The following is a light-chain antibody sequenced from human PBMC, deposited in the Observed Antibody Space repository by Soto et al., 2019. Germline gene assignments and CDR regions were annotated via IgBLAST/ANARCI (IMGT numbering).Light chain of an antibody. V-gene: IGLV2-11*01. CDR1: SSDVGGYDY. J-gene: IGLJ1*01. Sequence: QSALTQPPSVSGSPGQSVTISCTGTSSDVGGYDYVSWYQQRPGKAPKLLIYDVTKRPSGVPDRFSGSTSGNTASLTISGLQAEDEADFYCCSYGGSFPYVFGTGTKLTVL. CDR3: CSYGGSFPYV. CDR2: DVT.